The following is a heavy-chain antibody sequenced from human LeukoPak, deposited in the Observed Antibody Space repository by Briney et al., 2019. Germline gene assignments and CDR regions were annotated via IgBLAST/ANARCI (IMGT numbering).Heavy chain of an antibody. CDR2: IYYSGST. Sequence: SETLSLTCTVSGGSISSYYWSWIRQPPGKGLEWIGYIYYSGSTNYNPSLKSRVTISVDTSKNQSSLKLSSVTAADTAVYYCARSDYDSSGYYMWAFDIWGQGTMVTVSS. J-gene: IGHJ3*02. D-gene: IGHD3-22*01. V-gene: IGHV4-59*01. CDR3: ARSDYDSSGYYMWAFDI. CDR1: GGSISSYY.